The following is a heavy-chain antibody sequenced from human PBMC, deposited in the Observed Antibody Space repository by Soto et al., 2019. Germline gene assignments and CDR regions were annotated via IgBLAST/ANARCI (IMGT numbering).Heavy chain of an antibody. Sequence: QITLKESGPTLVKPTQTLTLTCTFSGFSLSTSGVGVGWIRQPPGKALEWLALIYWDYDKRYSPSLKSRLTIAKDASKTQVVLTMTHMDPVDTASYYCARRRGSGSSYGDFDYWGQGTLVTVSS. V-gene: IGHV2-5*02. J-gene: IGHJ4*02. CDR3: ARRRGSGSSYGDFDY. D-gene: IGHD1-26*01. CDR1: GFSLSTSGVG. CDR2: IYWDYDK.